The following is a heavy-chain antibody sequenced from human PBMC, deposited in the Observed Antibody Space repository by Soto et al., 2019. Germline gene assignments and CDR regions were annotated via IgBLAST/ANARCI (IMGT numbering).Heavy chain of an antibody. J-gene: IGHJ5*02. CDR3: ARYDFWSGYYNGFDP. CDR1: GYTFTSYG. D-gene: IGHD3-3*01. CDR2: ISAYNGNT. Sequence: GASVKVSCKASGYTFTSYGISWVQQAPGQGLEWMGWISAYNGNTNYAQKLQGRVTMTTDTSTSTAYMELRSLRSDDTAVYYCARYDFWSGYYNGFDPWGQGTLVTVSS. V-gene: IGHV1-18*01.